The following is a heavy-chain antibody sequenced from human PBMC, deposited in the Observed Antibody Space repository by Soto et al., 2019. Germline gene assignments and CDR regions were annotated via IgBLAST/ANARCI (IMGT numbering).Heavy chain of an antibody. CDR3: ARERSESSGYYFADY. J-gene: IGHJ4*02. V-gene: IGHV4-59*01. CDR1: GGSITNYY. CDR2: IYYSGST. Sequence: SETLSLTCTVSGGSITNYYWSWIRQPPGKGLEWIGHIYYSGSTNYNPSLKSRVTISVDTSKNQFSLKLSSVTAADTAVYYCARERSESSGYYFADYWGQGTLVTVSS. D-gene: IGHD3-22*01.